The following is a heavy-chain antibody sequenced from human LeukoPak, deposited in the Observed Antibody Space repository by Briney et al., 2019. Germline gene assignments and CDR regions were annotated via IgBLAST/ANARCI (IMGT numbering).Heavy chain of an antibody. Sequence: GGSLRLSCAASGFTFSSYWMSWVRQAPGKGLEWVANIKQDGSEKYYVDSVKGRFTISRDNAKNSLYLQMNSLRAEDTAVYYCARAVSSFGDLEVSWFDPWGQGTLVTVSS. V-gene: IGHV3-7*01. J-gene: IGHJ5*02. CDR1: GFTFSSYW. D-gene: IGHD3-10*01. CDR2: IKQDGSEK. CDR3: ARAVSSFGDLEVSWFDP.